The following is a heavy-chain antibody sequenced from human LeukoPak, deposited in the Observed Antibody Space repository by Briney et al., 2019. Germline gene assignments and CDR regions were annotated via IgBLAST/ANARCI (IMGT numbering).Heavy chain of an antibody. J-gene: IGHJ4*02. V-gene: IGHV4-39*01. Sequence: PSETLSLTCTVSGGSISGSSYYWGWIRQPPGKGLEWIGSIYYSGSTYYNPSLKSRVTISVDTSKNQFSLKLSSVTAADTAVYYCARQWGHYDFWSGYQYYFDYWGQGTLVTVSS. CDR1: GGSISGSSYY. D-gene: IGHD3-3*01. CDR2: IYYSGST. CDR3: ARQWGHYDFWSGYQYYFDY.